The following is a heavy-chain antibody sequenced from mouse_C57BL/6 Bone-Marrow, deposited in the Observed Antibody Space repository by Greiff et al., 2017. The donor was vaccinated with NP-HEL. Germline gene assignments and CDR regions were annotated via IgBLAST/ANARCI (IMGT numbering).Heavy chain of an antibody. Sequence: VQLQQSGPVLVKPGASVKMSCKASGYTFTDYYMNWVKQSHGKSLEWIGVINPYNGGTSYNEKFKGKATLTVDKSSSTAYMELNSLTSEDSAVYYCARLYDYGYFDVWGTGTTVTVSS. CDR2: INPYNGGT. V-gene: IGHV1-19*01. D-gene: IGHD2-3*01. CDR3: ARLYDYGYFDV. CDR1: GYTFTDYY. J-gene: IGHJ1*03.